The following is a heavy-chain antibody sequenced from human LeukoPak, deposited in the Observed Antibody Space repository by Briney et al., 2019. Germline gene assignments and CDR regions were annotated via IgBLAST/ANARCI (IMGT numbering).Heavy chain of an antibody. V-gene: IGHV1-18*04. CDR1: GYTFTSYG. CDR2: ISAYNGNT. D-gene: IGHD3-10*01. J-gene: IGHJ4*02. CDR3: ARDVALLWFGDLGYYFDY. Sequence: ASVKVSCKASGYTFTSYGISWVRQAPGQGLEWMGWISAYNGNTNYAQKLQGRVTMTTDTSTSTAYMELRSLRSDDTAVYYCARDVALLWFGDLGYYFDYWGQGTLVTVSS.